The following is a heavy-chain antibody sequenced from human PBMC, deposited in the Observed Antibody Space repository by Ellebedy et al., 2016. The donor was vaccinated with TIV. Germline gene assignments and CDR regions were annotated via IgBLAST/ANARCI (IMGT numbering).Heavy chain of an antibody. CDR3: ARDQWFDSSGYYNAFDI. J-gene: IGHJ3*02. CDR2: ISSSSSTI. Sequence: GGSLRLSXAASGFTFSSYSMNWVRQAPGKGLEWVSYISSSSSTIYYADSVKGRFTISRDNAKNSLYLQMNSLRAEDTAVYYCARDQWFDSSGYYNAFDIWGQGTMVTVSS. D-gene: IGHD3-22*01. CDR1: GFTFSSYS. V-gene: IGHV3-48*04.